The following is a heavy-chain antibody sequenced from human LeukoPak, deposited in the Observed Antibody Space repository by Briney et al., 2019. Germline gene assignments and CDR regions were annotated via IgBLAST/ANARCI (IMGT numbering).Heavy chain of an antibody. CDR2: INPNSGDT. J-gene: IGHJ5*02. D-gene: IGHD1-26*01. CDR1: GYTFTGYY. CDR3: ASEFGSYYRWFDP. Sequence: ASVKVSCKASGYTFTGYYMHWVRQAPGQGLEWMGWINPNSGDTNYAQKFQGRVTMTRDTSISTAYMELSRLRSDDTAVYYCASEFGSYYRWFDPWGQGTLVTVSS. V-gene: IGHV1-2*02.